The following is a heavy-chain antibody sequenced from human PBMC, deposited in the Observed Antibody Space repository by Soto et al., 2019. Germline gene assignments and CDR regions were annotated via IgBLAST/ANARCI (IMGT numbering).Heavy chain of an antibody. V-gene: IGHV1-18*01. CDR2: ISAYNGNT. CDR1: GYTFASYA. CDR3: ARDPPPPDY. J-gene: IGHJ4*02. Sequence: QGQLVQSGAEVKKPGASVRVSCKASGYTFASYAISWMRQAPGQGLERMGWISAYNGNTNSEQKLQGRVTMTTDTSTSTAYMALRSLSSDDTAVYYCARDPPPPDYWGQGTLVTVSS.